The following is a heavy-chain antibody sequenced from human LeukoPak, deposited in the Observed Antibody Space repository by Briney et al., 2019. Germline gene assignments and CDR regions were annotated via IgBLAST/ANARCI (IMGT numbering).Heavy chain of an antibody. Sequence: PGGSLRLSCAASGFTFSSYGMSWVRQAPGKGLEWVAVISYDGSNKYYADSVKGRFTISRDNSKNTLYLQMNSLRAEDTAVYYCAKDRLSTVTTLLFDYWGQGTLVTVSS. CDR2: ISYDGSNK. J-gene: IGHJ4*02. CDR1: GFTFSSYG. D-gene: IGHD4-17*01. CDR3: AKDRLSTVTTLLFDY. V-gene: IGHV3-30*18.